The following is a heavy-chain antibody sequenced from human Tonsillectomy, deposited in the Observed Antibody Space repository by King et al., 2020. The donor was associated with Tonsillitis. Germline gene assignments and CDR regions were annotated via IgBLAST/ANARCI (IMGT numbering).Heavy chain of an antibody. V-gene: IGHV3-9*01. D-gene: IGHD3-3*01. CDR3: AKASNDFWSGYPDY. J-gene: IGHJ4*02. CDR1: GFTFHDYA. CDR2: ISWNSGSI. Sequence: QLVQSGGGLVQPGRSLRLSCAASGFTFHDYAMHWVRQAPGKGLEWVSGISWNSGSIKYADSVKGRFAISRDNAKKSLYLQMNSLRAEDTALYYCAKASNDFWSGYPDYWGQGTLVTVSS.